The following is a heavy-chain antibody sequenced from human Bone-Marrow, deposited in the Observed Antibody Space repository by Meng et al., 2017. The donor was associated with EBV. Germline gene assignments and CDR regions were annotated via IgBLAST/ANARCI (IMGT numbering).Heavy chain of an antibody. J-gene: IGHJ4*02. CDR3: ARGQHDYAFDY. Sequence: GQVVQSGAEVKKTGASVKVSCRASGYTFTSTSFAIHWVRQAPGQRLEWMGWINAGNGNTKYSQNFQGRVTITRDTSATTVHMELRSLRSEDTAVYYCARGQHDYAFDYWGQGTLVTASS. V-gene: IGHV1-3*01. D-gene: IGHD4-17*01. CDR1: GYTFTSTSFA. CDR2: INAGNGNT.